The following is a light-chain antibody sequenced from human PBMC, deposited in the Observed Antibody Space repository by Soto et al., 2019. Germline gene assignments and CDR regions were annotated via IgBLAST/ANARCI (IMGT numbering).Light chain of an antibody. CDR2: EVS. CDR1: SSDVGCYNY. J-gene: IGLJ2*01. Sequence: QSALTQPASVSGSPGQSITISCTGTSSDVGCYNYVSWYQQHPGKAPKLMMYEVSNRPSGVSNRFSGSKSGNTASLTIYGLQAEDEADYYFSSYTSSSTQVFGGGTKLTVL. V-gene: IGLV2-14*01. CDR3: SSYTSSSTQV.